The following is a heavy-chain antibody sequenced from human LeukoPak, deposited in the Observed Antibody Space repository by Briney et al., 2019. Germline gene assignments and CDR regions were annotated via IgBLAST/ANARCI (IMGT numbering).Heavy chain of an antibody. CDR2: VSYSGTT. CDR1: GDSISGYY. Sequence: PSETLSLTCTVSGDSISGYYWSWIRQPPGKGLEWIGYVSYSGTTNYNPSLKSRVTISVDTSKNQFSLKLSSVTAADTAMYYCAREDPMVRGIYDYWGHGTLVTVSS. CDR3: AREDPMVRGIYDY. V-gene: IGHV4-59*01. J-gene: IGHJ4*01. D-gene: IGHD3-10*01.